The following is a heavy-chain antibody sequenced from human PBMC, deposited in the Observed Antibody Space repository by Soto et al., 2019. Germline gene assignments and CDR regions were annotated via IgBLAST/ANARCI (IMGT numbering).Heavy chain of an antibody. V-gene: IGHV1-3*01. CDR3: ATSTIDTSTWKQYFYGMDV. J-gene: IGHJ6*02. Sequence: GASVKGSCKASEDTFTRYVIHWVRQAPGQRLEWMGWINAGNGNTKYSQNFQGRVTITRDASASTAYMELSSLRSQDTAVYYCATSTIDTSTWKQYFYGMDVWGQGSTVTV. CDR2: INAGNGNT. D-gene: IGHD6-13*01. CDR1: EDTFTRYV.